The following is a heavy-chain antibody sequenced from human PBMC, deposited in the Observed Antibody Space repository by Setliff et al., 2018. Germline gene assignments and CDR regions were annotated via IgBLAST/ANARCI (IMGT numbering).Heavy chain of an antibody. J-gene: IGHJ6*03. V-gene: IGHV3-74*01. CDR3: AKLVWLTTWYYMDV. Sequence: PGGSLRLSCAASGFTFSSYWMHWVRQVPGKGLVWVSRIYSDGSMTDYVDSVKGRFTISRDNAKNSLYLEMNSLRAEDTAVYYCAKLVWLTTWYYMDVWGKGTTVTVSS. CDR1: GFTFSSYW. CDR2: IYSDGSMT. D-gene: IGHD5-18*01.